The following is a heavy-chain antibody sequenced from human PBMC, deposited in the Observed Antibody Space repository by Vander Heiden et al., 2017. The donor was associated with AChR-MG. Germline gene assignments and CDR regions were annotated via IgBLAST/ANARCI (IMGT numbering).Heavy chain of an antibody. V-gene: IGHV4-34*01. J-gene: IGHJ4*02. D-gene: IGHD4-17*01. CDR2: INHSGST. CDR3: AGESPRGYGDYGALDY. Sequence: QVQLQQWGAGLLKPSETLSLTCAVYGGSFSGYYWSWIRQPPGKGLGWIGEINHSGSTNYNPSLKSRVTISVDTSKNQFSLKLSSVTAADTAVYYCAGESPRGYGDYGALDYWGQGTLVTVSS. CDR1: GGSFSGYY.